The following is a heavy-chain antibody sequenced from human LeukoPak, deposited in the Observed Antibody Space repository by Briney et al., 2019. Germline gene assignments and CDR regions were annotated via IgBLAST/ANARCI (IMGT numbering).Heavy chain of an antibody. J-gene: IGHJ4*02. D-gene: IGHD3-10*01. Sequence: GESLKISCKGSGYSFTSYWIGWVRQMPGKGLEWMVIIYPGDSDTRYSPSFQGQVTISADKSISTAYLQWSSLKASDTAMYYCARQASLFYYGSGSSPWYFDYWGQGTLVTVSS. CDR3: ARQASLFYYGSGSSPWYFDY. CDR2: IYPGDSDT. V-gene: IGHV5-51*01. CDR1: GYSFTSYW.